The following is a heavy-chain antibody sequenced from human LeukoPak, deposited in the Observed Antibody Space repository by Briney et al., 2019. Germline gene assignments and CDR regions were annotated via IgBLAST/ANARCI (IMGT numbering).Heavy chain of an antibody. CDR3: ARAGYYDFWSGYYTRYAFDI. Sequence: GGSLRLSCAASGFTFSSYWMHWVRQAPGKGLVWVSRINSDGSSTSYADSVKGRFTISRDNAKNTLYLQMNSLRAEDTAAYYCARAGYYDFWSGYYTRYAFDIWGQGTMVTVSS. CDR1: GFTFSSYW. V-gene: IGHV3-74*01. CDR2: INSDGSST. D-gene: IGHD3-3*01. J-gene: IGHJ3*02.